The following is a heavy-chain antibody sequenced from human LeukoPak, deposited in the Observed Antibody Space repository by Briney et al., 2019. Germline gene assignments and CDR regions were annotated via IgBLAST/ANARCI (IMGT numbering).Heavy chain of an antibody. J-gene: IGHJ3*02. V-gene: IGHV3-23*01. Sequence: GGSLRLSCAASGFTFSNYAMSWVRQAPGKGLEWVSAISGRGGNTYYADSVKGRFTISRDNSKNTQYLKMNSLRAEDTAVYYCAKEDGRYSTWGAFDIWGQGTMVTVSS. CDR2: ISGRGGNT. CDR1: GFTFSNYA. D-gene: IGHD1-26*01. CDR3: AKEDGRYSTWGAFDI.